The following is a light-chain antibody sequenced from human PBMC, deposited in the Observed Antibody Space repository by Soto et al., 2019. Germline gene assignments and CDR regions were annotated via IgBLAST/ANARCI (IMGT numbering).Light chain of an antibody. CDR2: EVS. V-gene: IGLV2-8*01. CDR1: SSDVGGYNY. CDR3: SSYAGNNTGV. Sequence: QSALTQPPSASGSPGQSVTISCTGTSSDVGGYNYVSWYQQHPGKAPKLMIYEVSKRPSGVPDRFSGSKSGSTASLTVSGLQAEDEADYYCSSYAGNNTGVFGTGTKLTVL. J-gene: IGLJ1*01.